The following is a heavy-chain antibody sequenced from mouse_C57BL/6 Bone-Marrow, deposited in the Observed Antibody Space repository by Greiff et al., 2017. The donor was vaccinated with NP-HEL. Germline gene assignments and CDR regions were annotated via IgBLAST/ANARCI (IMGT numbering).Heavy chain of an antibody. V-gene: IGHV5-6*01. CDR1: GFTFSSYG. CDR3: ARQGGYYGYAMDY. J-gene: IGHJ4*01. Sequence: EVKLVESGGDLVKPGGSLKLSCAASGFTFSSYGMSWVRQTPDKRLEWVATISSGGSYTYYPDSVKGRFTISRDNAKNTLYLQMSSLKSEDTAMYYCARQGGYYGYAMDYWGQGTAVTVSS. CDR2: ISSGGSYT. D-gene: IGHD2-3*01.